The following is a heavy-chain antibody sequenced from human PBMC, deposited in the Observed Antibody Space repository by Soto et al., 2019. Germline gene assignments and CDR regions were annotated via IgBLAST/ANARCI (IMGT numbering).Heavy chain of an antibody. D-gene: IGHD2-15*01. V-gene: IGHV1-69*04. CDR1: GGTFSSYT. J-gene: IGHJ3*02. Sequence: ASVKVSCKASGGTFSSYTISWVRQAPGQGLEWMGRIIPILGIANYAQKFQGRVTITADKSTSTAYMELSSLRSEDTAVYYCAREETYCSGGSCYSRTDDAFDIWGQGTMVTVSS. CDR3: AREETYCSGGSCYSRTDDAFDI. CDR2: IIPILGIA.